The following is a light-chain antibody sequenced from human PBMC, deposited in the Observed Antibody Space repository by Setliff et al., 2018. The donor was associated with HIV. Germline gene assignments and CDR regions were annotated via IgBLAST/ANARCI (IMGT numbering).Light chain of an antibody. CDR2: DVS. V-gene: IGLV2-23*02. CDR1: SSDVGGYNY. Sequence: QSALAQPAPVSGSPGPSITISCTGTSSDVGGYNYVSWYQHHPGKVPKLMIYDVSKRPSGVSIRFSGSKSGNTASLTISGLQAEDEADYYCCSYAGSSRVFGTGTKVTVL. J-gene: IGLJ1*01. CDR3: CSYAGSSRV.